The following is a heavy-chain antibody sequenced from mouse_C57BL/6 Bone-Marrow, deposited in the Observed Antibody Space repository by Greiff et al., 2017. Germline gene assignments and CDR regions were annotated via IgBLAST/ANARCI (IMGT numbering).Heavy chain of an antibody. CDR2: ISYDGSN. CDR3: ASDDGLYYFDY. Sequence: EVKLLESGPGLVKPSQSLSLTCSVTGYSITSGYYWNWIRQFPGNKLEWMGYISYDGSNNYNPSLKNRISITRDTSKNQFFLKLNSVTTEDTATYYCASDDGLYYFDYWGQGTTLTVSS. J-gene: IGHJ2*01. D-gene: IGHD2-3*01. CDR1: GYSITSGYY. V-gene: IGHV3-6*01.